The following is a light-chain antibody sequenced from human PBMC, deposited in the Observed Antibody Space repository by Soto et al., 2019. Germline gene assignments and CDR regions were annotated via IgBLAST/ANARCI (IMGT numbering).Light chain of an antibody. CDR1: SSDVGGYKY. Sequence: QSVLTQPASVSGSPGQSITISCTGTSSDVGGYKYVSWYQQHPGRAPRLVIYEVTNRPSGVSNRFSGSKSGNTASLTISGLQAEDEANYYCTSYTSSSTLSYVFGTGTKVTVL. CDR3: TSYTSSSTLSYV. V-gene: IGLV2-14*01. J-gene: IGLJ1*01. CDR2: EVT.